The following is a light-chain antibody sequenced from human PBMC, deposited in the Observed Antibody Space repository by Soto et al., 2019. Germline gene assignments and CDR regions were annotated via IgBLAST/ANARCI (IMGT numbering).Light chain of an antibody. Sequence: QAVLNQPSSVSGSPGQSITISCTGTISDVGGYNYVSWYQQHPGKAPKLMIYEVSNRPSGVANRFSGSKSGNTASLTISGLQAEDEADYYCSSYTSSTNVVFGGGTKVTVL. CDR3: SSYTSSTNVV. CDR2: EVS. V-gene: IGLV2-14*01. J-gene: IGLJ2*01. CDR1: ISDVGGYNY.